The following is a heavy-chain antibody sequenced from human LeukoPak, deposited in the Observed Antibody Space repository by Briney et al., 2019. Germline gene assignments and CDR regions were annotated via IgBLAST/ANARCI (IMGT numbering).Heavy chain of an antibody. CDR1: GFTFSSYG. D-gene: IGHD2/OR15-2a*01. CDR3: AQDTLAGTY. V-gene: IGHV3-23*01. J-gene: IGHJ4*02. Sequence: PGGSLRLSCAASGFTFSSYGMSWVRQAPGKGLEWVSYISSSASTIYYADSVKGRFTISRDNSKSTLHLQMNSLRAEDTAVYYCAQDTLAGTYWGQGTLVTVSS. CDR2: ISSSASTI.